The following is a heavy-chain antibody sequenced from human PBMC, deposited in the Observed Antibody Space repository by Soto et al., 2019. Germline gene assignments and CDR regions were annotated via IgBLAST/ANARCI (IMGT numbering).Heavy chain of an antibody. CDR1: GGSISSYY. CDR3: ARHYNGQKRWSDFLGVAFDI. V-gene: IGHV4-59*08. J-gene: IGHJ3*02. CDR2: IYYSGST. Sequence: SETLSLTCTVSGGSISSYYWSWIRQPTGKGLEWIGYIYYSGSTNYNPSLKSRVTISVDTSKNQFSLKLSSVTAADTAVYYCARHYNGQKRWSDFLGVAFDIWGQGTMVTVS. D-gene: IGHD3-10*01.